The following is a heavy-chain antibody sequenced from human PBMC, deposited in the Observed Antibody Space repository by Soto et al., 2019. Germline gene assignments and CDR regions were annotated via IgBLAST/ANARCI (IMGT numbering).Heavy chain of an antibody. CDR3: ARFGYYDSSGLVTFDY. D-gene: IGHD3-22*01. CDR1: GGTFSSYA. Sequence: GASVKVSCKASGGTFSSYAISWVRQAPGQGLEWMGGIIPIFGTANYAQKFQGRVTITADESTSTAYMELSSLRSEDTAVYYCARFGYYDSSGLVTFDYWGQGTLVTVSS. V-gene: IGHV1-69*13. J-gene: IGHJ4*02. CDR2: IIPIFGTA.